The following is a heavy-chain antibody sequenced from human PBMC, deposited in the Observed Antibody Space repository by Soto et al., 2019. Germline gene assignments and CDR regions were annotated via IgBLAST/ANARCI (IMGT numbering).Heavy chain of an antibody. Sequence: QVQLVESGGGVVQPGRSLRLSCTTSGFTFSNYGMYWVRQAPGQGLEWVAAVWFDGNNKYYADSVKGRFTISKDNSKSTLFLQMNNLRVEDTAVYYCARERGPGLPDYWGQGTLVTVSS. CDR2: VWFDGNNK. CDR1: GFTFSNYG. D-gene: IGHD4-17*01. J-gene: IGHJ4*02. V-gene: IGHV3-33*01. CDR3: ARERGPGLPDY.